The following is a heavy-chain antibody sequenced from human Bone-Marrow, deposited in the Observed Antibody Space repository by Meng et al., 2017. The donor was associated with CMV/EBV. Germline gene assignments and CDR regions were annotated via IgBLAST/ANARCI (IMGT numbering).Heavy chain of an antibody. J-gene: IGHJ4*02. D-gene: IGHD3-10*01. CDR1: GGTFSSYA. CDR3: ARDPFYGSGSGSY. V-gene: IGHV1-69*05. Sequence: SVKVSCKASGGTFSSYAISWVRQAPGQGLEWMGGIIPIFGTANYAQKFQGRVTITTDESTSTAYVELSSLRSEDTAVYYCARDPFYGSGSGSYWGQGTLVTVSS. CDR2: IIPIFGTA.